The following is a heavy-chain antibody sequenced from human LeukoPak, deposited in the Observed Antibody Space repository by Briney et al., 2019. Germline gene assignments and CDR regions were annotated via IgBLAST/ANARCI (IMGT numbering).Heavy chain of an antibody. J-gene: IGHJ4*02. CDR2: IYSGGST. CDR1: GFTVSSNY. V-gene: IGHV3-66*02. Sequence: PGGSLRLSCAASGFTVSSNYMSWVRQAPGKGLEWVSVIYSGGSTYYADSVKGRFIISRDNSKNTLYLQMNSLRAEDTAVYYCARDSSSWRQDFDYWGQGTLVTVSS. D-gene: IGHD6-13*01. CDR3: ARDSSSWRQDFDY.